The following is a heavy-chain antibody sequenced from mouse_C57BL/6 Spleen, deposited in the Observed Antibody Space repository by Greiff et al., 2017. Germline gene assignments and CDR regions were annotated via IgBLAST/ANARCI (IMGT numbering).Heavy chain of an antibody. CDR3: ARHNDYYGSSYDY. Sequence: EVQLVESGGDLVKPGGSLKLSCAASGFTFSSYGMSWVRQTPDKRLEWVATISSGGSYPYYPASVKGRFTISRDNAKNTLYLQRSSLKSEDTAMYYCARHNDYYGSSYDYWGQGTTLTVSS. V-gene: IGHV5-6*01. CDR1: GFTFSSYG. D-gene: IGHD1-1*01. CDR2: ISSGGSYP. J-gene: IGHJ2*01.